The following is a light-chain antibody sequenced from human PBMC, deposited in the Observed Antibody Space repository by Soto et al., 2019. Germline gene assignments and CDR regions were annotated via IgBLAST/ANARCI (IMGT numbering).Light chain of an antibody. CDR3: SSYIRDSTSV. Sequence: QAVVTQPASVSGSPGQSITISCTGTSSDIGGYNFVSWYQQHPGKAPKLMIYDVSNRPSGVSNRFSGSKSGNTASLTISGLQAEDEDDYYCSSYIRDSTSVFVTGTKLTVL. CDR1: SSDIGGYNF. V-gene: IGLV2-14*01. CDR2: DVS. J-gene: IGLJ1*01.